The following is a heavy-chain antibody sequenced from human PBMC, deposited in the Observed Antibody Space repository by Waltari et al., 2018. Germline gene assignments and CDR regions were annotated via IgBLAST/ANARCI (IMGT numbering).Heavy chain of an antibody. Sequence: QVQLQESGPGLVKPSQTLSLTCTVSGGSISSGSYYWSWIRQPAGKGLEWIGYIYTSGSTNYNPSLKSRVTISVDTSKNQFSLKLSSVTAADTAVYYCATHSGYDSYGMDVWGQGTTVTVPS. V-gene: IGHV4-61*09. CDR1: GGSISSGSYY. CDR3: ATHSGYDSYGMDV. CDR2: IYTSGST. J-gene: IGHJ6*02. D-gene: IGHD5-12*01.